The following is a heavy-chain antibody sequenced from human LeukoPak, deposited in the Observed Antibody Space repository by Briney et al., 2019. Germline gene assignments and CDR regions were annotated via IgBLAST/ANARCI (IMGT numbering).Heavy chain of an antibody. D-gene: IGHD5-12*01. V-gene: IGHV4-30-2*01. Sequence: SETLSLTCAVSGGSISSGGYSWSWIRQPPGKGLEWIGYIYHSGSTYYNPSLKSRVTIPVDRSKNQSSLKLSSVTAADTAVYYCARGQVAKSYYFDYWGQGTLVTVSS. CDR3: ARGQVAKSYYFDY. CDR1: GGSISSGGYS. CDR2: IYHSGST. J-gene: IGHJ4*02.